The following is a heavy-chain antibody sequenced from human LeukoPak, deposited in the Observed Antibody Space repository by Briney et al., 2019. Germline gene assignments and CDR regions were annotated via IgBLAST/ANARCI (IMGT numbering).Heavy chain of an antibody. V-gene: IGHV3-21*01. CDR3: ARDQWQQLVYFDY. CDR1: GFTFSSYS. D-gene: IGHD6-13*01. Sequence: AGGSLRLSCAASGFTFSSYSMNWVRQAPGKGLEWVSSISSSSSYIYYADSVKGRFTISRDNAKNSLYLQMNSLRAEDTAVYYCARDQWQQLVYFDYWGQGTLVTVSS. J-gene: IGHJ4*02. CDR2: ISSSSSYI.